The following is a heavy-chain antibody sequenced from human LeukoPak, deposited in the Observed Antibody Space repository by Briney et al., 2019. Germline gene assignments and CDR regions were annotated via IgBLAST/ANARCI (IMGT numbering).Heavy chain of an antibody. Sequence: SETLSLTCAVYGGSFSGYYWSWIRQPPGKGLEWIGEVNHSGSTNYSPSLKSRVTLSVDTSKNQFSLNLSSVTAADTAVYYCARVVWDGVIVAVQPAATPGSIDYWGQGTLVTVSS. V-gene: IGHV4-34*01. CDR2: VNHSGST. CDR3: ARVVWDGVIVAVQPAATPGSIDY. CDR1: GGSFSGYY. J-gene: IGHJ4*02. D-gene: IGHD2-2*01.